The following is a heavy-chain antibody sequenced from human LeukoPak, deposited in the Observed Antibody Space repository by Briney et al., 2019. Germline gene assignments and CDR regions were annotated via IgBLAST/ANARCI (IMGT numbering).Heavy chain of an antibody. CDR3: ARDRAGSSSWWKNWFDP. V-gene: IGHV1-2*02. D-gene: IGHD6-13*01. Sequence: ASVEVSCKASGYTFTGYYMHWVRLAPGQGLEWMGWINPNSGGTNYAQKFQGRVTMTRDTSISTAYMELSRLRSDDTAVYYCARDRAGSSSWWKNWFDPWGQGTLVTVSS. CDR2: INPNSGGT. CDR1: GYTFTGYY. J-gene: IGHJ5*02.